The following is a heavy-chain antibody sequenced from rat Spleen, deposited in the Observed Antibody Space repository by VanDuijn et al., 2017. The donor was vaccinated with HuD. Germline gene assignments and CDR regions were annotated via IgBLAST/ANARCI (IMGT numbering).Heavy chain of an antibody. CDR2: ISYDGGST. CDR3: TRLGGGYSEPSFAY. J-gene: IGHJ3*01. V-gene: IGHV5-25*01. D-gene: IGHD1-11*01. Sequence: EVQLVESGGGLVQPGRSMKLSCAASGFTFSNYGMAWVRQAPKKGLEWVAYISYDGGSTYYRDSVKGRFTISRDNAKSTLYLQMDSLRSEDTAIYYCTRLGGGYSEPSFAYWGQGTLVSVSS. CDR1: GFTFSNYG.